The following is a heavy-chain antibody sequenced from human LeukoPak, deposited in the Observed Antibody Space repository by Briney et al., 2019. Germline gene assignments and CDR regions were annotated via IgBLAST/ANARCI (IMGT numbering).Heavy chain of an antibody. D-gene: IGHD3-10*01. J-gene: IGHJ4*02. Sequence: GGSLRLSCAASGFTFSSYSMNWVRQAPGKGLEWVSSISSSSSYIYYADSVKGRFTISRDNAKNSLYLQMNSLRAEDTAVYYCAREDYGSGREFDYWGQGTLVTVSS. CDR2: ISSSSSYI. V-gene: IGHV3-21*01. CDR3: AREDYGSGREFDY. CDR1: GFTFSSYS.